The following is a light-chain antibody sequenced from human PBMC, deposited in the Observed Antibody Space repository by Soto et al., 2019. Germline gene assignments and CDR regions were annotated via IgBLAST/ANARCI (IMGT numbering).Light chain of an antibody. J-gene: IGLJ2*01. CDR3: SSYTSSSTLVV. CDR2: DVS. CDR1: SSDVGGYKY. Sequence: QSALTQPASVSGSPGQSITISCTGTSSDVGGYKYVSWYQQHPDKAPKLMIYDVSNRPSGVSNRFSGSKSGNTASLTISGLQAEDEADYYCSSYTSSSTLVVFGGGTKVTVL. V-gene: IGLV2-14*01.